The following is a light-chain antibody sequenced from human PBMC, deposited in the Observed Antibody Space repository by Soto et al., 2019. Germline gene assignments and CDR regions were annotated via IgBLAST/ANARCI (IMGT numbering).Light chain of an antibody. CDR2: KAC. CDR1: QSISSW. J-gene: IGKJ5*01. V-gene: IGKV1-5*03. Sequence: DVLMTQSPSTLSASVRDRVTXNCRASQSISSWLALYQQGRGKGPKLLIDKACSIESRVTLRVSGCGSGIEFTLTSIRPQDFEFATCYRHQYYPHSTFGQGTRLEIK. CDR3: HQYYPHST.